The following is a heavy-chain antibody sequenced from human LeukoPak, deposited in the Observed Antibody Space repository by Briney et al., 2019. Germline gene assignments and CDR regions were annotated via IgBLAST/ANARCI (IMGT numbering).Heavy chain of an antibody. Sequence: SQTLSLTCAVSGGSIINSYAWTWIRQSPGRGLEWIGYIYHSGNIYYNPSLESRVTISVDSSKNQFSLKLSSVTAADTAVYYCARSSMAAPPDYWGQGSLVTVSS. CDR2: IYHSGNI. CDR3: ARSSMAAPPDY. V-gene: IGHV4-30-2*06. CDR1: GGSIINSYA. D-gene: IGHD6-6*01. J-gene: IGHJ4*02.